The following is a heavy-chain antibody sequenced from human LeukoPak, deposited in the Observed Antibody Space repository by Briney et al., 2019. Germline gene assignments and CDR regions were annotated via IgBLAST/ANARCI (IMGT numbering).Heavy chain of an antibody. CDR1: GYTFTGYY. V-gene: IGHV1-2*02. CDR2: INPNSGGT. J-gene: IGHJ4*02. CDR3: ARAEAIDY. Sequence: ASVKVSCKASGYTFTGYYMHWVRQVPGQGLEWMGWINPNSGGTKYAQKFQGRVTMTRDTPISTAYVELSSLRSDDTAVYYCARAEAIDYWGQGTLVTVSS.